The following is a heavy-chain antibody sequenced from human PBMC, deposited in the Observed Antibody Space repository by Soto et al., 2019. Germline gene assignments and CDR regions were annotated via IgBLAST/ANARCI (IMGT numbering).Heavy chain of an antibody. CDR3: ASPVAAASTQLYWYGLDG. CDR2: IDSYGSET. CDR1: GFTFRSYW. D-gene: IGHD6-25*01. Sequence: EAQLVESGGGLSQPGGSLRLSCAASGFTFRSYWMHWVRQVPGKGLVWVSRIDSYGSETNYADSVKGRFTISRDNAKNTVYLQVNSLRPDDTGVYYCASPVAAASTQLYWYGLDGWGQGNRVTVSS. J-gene: IGHJ6*01. V-gene: IGHV3-74*01.